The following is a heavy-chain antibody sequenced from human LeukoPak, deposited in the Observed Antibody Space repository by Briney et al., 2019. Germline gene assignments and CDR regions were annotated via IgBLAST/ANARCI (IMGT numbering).Heavy chain of an antibody. V-gene: IGHV1-2*06. CDR1: GYTFTGYY. Sequence: ASVKVSCKASGYTFTGYYMHWVRQVPGQGLEWMGRINPNSGGTNYAQKFQGRVTMTRDTSISTAYMELSRLRSDDTAVYYCLVATAGSYYYYYMDVWGKGTTVTVSS. J-gene: IGHJ6*03. CDR2: INPNSGGT. CDR3: LVATAGSYYYYYMDV. D-gene: IGHD6-25*01.